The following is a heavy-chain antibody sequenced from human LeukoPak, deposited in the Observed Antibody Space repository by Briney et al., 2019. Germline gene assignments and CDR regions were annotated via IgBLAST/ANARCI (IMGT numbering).Heavy chain of an antibody. CDR3: ASPYCSSTSCYDGYYYGMDV. J-gene: IGHJ6*02. Sequence: PSETLSLTCAVYGGSFSGYYWSWIRQPPEKGLEWIGEINHSGSTNYNPSLKSRVTISVDTSKNQFSLKLSSVTAADTAVYYCASPYCSSTSCYDGYYYGMDVWGQGTTVTVSS. CDR1: GGSFSGYY. D-gene: IGHD2-2*01. CDR2: INHSGST. V-gene: IGHV4-34*01.